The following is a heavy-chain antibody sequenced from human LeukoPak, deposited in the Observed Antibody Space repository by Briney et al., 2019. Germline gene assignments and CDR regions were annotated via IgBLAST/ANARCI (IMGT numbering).Heavy chain of an antibody. Sequence: SETLSLTCTVSGGSISSSSYYWGWIRQPPGKGLEWIGYIYYSGSTNYNPSLKSRVTISVDTSKNQFSLKLSSVTAADTAVYYCARVDYYDSSGYYLDYWGQGTLVTVSS. CDR3: ARVDYYDSSGYYLDY. D-gene: IGHD3-22*01. CDR2: IYYSGST. CDR1: GGSISSSSYY. J-gene: IGHJ4*02. V-gene: IGHV4-61*05.